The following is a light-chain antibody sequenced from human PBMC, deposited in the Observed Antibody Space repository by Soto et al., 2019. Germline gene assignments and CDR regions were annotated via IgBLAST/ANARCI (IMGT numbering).Light chain of an antibody. J-gene: IGKJ1*01. V-gene: IGKV3-15*01. CDR2: GAS. CDR1: QSVSSN. Sequence: EIVMPQSPATLSVSPGERATLSCRASQSVSSNLAWYQQKPGQAPRLLIYGASTRATGIPARFSGSGSGTEVTLTISSRQSEDFAVYYCQQYNNWPQTFGQGTKVEIQ. CDR3: QQYNNWPQT.